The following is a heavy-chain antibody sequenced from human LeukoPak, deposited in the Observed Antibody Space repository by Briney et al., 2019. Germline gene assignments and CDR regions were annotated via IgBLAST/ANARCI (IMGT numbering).Heavy chain of an antibody. J-gene: IGHJ4*02. CDR2: ISGSSSYI. V-gene: IGHV3-21*01. CDR3: ARGPLTGFDY. D-gene: IGHD7-27*01. Sequence: GGSLRLSCAASGFTFSNYNMNWVRQAPGKGLEWVSSISGSSSYIYYADSVKGRFTISRDNAKNSLHLQMNSLRAEDTAVYYCARGPLTGFDYWGQGTLVTVSS. CDR1: GFTFSNYN.